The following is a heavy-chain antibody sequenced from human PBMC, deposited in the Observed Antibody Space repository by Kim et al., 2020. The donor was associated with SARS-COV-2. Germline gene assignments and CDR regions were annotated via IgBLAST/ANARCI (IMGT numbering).Heavy chain of an antibody. D-gene: IGHD3-22*01. V-gene: IGHV4-31*03. Sequence: SETLSLTCTVSGGSISSGGYYWSWIRQHPGKGLEWIGYIYYSGSTYYNPSLKSRVTISVDTSKNQFSLKLSSVTAADTAVYYCARARGITMIVVVITTVFDIWGQGTMVTVSS. J-gene: IGHJ3*02. CDR3: ARARGITMIVVVITTVFDI. CDR1: GGSISSGGYY. CDR2: IYYSGST.